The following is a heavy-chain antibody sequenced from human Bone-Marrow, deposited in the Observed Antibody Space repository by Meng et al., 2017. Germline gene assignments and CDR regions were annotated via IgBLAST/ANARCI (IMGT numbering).Heavy chain of an antibody. D-gene: IGHD2-21*02. CDR2: IYYSGST. V-gene: IGHV4-39*07. Sequence: SETLSLTCTVSAGSISSSSYYWGWIRQPPGKGLEWIGSIYYSGSTYYNPSLKSRVTISVDTSKNQFSLKLSSVTAADTAVYYCARTHIVVVTAMGFDPWGQGTVVTVSS. J-gene: IGHJ5*02. CDR1: AGSISSSSYY. CDR3: ARTHIVVVTAMGFDP.